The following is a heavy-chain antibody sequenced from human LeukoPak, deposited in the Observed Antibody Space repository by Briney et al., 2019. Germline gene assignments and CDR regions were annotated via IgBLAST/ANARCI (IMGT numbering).Heavy chain of an antibody. D-gene: IGHD3-22*01. CDR1: GGSFSGYY. Sequence: SSETLSLTCAVYGGSFSGYYWSWIRQPPGKGLEWIGEINHSGSTNYNPSLKSRVTISVDTSKNQFSLKLSSVIAADTAVYYCARGPDHYDSSGYYLNFDYWGQGTLVTVSS. CDR2: INHSGST. V-gene: IGHV4-34*01. CDR3: ARGPDHYDSSGYYLNFDY. J-gene: IGHJ4*02.